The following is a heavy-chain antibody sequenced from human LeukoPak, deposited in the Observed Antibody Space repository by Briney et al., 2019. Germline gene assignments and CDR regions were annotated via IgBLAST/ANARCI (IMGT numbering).Heavy chain of an antibody. CDR3: ARSGGSNYNWFDP. D-gene: IGHD2-15*01. CDR1: GYSLGKNYY. Sequence: SETLSLTCAVSGYSLGKNYYWSWIRQPPGKGLEWIGYIYYSGSTNYNHSLKSRVTISVDTSKNQVSLKLSSVTAADTAVYYCARSGGSNYNWFDPWGQGTLVTVSS. V-gene: IGHV4-59*08. J-gene: IGHJ5*02. CDR2: IYYSGST.